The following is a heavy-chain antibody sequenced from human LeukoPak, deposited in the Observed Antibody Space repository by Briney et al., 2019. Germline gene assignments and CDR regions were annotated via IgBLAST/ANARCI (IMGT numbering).Heavy chain of an antibody. J-gene: IGHJ4*02. Sequence: PETLSLTCSISGGSIRNFYWSWIRQSPGRGLEWIGYIYYTGSTNYNPSLKGRVTISVDTSKNQFSLRLNSVAAADTAVYYCARVGDWNDLVYWGQGILVTVAS. CDR2: IYYTGST. D-gene: IGHD1-1*01. CDR1: GGSIRNFY. V-gene: IGHV4-59*01. CDR3: ARVGDWNDLVY.